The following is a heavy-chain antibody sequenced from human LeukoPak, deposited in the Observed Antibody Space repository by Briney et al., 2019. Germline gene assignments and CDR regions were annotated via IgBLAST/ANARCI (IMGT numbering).Heavy chain of an antibody. CDR2: ISGSGGST. J-gene: IGHJ4*02. CDR3: AKDRGGNYLFYLDY. D-gene: IGHD1-26*01. V-gene: IGHV3-23*01. Sequence: GGSLRLSCAASGFTFSNYAMTWVRQAPGKGLEWVSGISGSGGSTCYADSVKGRFTISRDNSKNTLYLEMNSLRAEDTAVYYCAKDRGGNYLFYLDYWGQGTLVTVSS. CDR1: GFTFSNYA.